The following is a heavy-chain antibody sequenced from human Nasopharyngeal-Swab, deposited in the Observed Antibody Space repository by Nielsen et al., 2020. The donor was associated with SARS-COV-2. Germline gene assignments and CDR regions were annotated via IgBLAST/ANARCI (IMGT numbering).Heavy chain of an antibody. D-gene: IGHD5-12*01. J-gene: IGHJ6*02. CDR3: AKDRDSGDDSDDYYHYYGMDV. Sequence: GGSLRLSCAASGFTLNAYAISWVRQAPGKGLEWVSVISGSDYSTKYADSVKGRFTISRDNSKNTVNLQMNSLRAEDTAIYYCAKDRDSGDDSDDYYHYYGMDVWGQGTTVTVSS. CDR1: GFTLNAYA. CDR2: ISGSDYST. V-gene: IGHV3-23*01.